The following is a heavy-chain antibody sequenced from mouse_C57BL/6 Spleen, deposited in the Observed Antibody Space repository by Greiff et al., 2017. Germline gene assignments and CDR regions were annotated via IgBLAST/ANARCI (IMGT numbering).Heavy chain of an antibody. V-gene: IGHV1-69*01. CDR3: AREGDYYGSSKYFDV. D-gene: IGHD1-1*01. J-gene: IGHJ1*03. CDR1: GYTFTSYW. CDR2: LDPSDSYT. Sequence: VQLQQPGAELVMPGASVKLSCKASGYTFTSYWMHWVKQRPGQGLEWIGELDPSDSYTNYNQKFKGKFTLTVDKSSSTAYMQLSSLTSEDSAVYYCAREGDYYGSSKYFDVWGTGTTVTVSS.